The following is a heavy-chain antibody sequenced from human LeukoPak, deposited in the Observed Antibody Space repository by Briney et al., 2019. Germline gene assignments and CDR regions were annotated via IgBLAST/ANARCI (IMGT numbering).Heavy chain of an antibody. J-gene: IGHJ4*02. Sequence: GGSRRLSCAAPGFTLNRSWMSWVRQAPGKGLEWVANIKEDGSEKYYVDSVKGRFTITRDNAKNSLYLQMNSLRAEDTAVYYCAKLWDRSIAAPIDDWGQGTLVTVSS. CDR1: GFTLNRSW. CDR2: IKEDGSEK. CDR3: AKLWDRSIAAPIDD. V-gene: IGHV3-7*05. D-gene: IGHD6-6*01.